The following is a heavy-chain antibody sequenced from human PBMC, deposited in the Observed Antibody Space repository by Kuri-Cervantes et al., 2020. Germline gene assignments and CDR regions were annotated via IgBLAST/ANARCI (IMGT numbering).Heavy chain of an antibody. CDR2: IYSGGST. D-gene: IGHD3-10*01. J-gene: IGHJ4*02. V-gene: IGHV3-53*01. CDR3: ARVRFGDYANDY. Sequence: GESLKISCAASGFTFSSYSMNWVRQAPGKGLEWVSVIYSGGSTYYADSVKGRFTISRDNSKNTLYLQMNSLRAEDTAVYYCARVRFGDYANDYWGQGTLVTVSS. CDR1: GFTFSSYS.